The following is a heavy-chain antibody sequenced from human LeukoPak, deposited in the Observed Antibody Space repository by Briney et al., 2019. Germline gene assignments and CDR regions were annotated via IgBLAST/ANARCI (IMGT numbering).Heavy chain of an antibody. V-gene: IGHV1-46*01. CDR1: GYTFTSYY. Sequence: ASVKVSCKASGYTFTSYYMHWVRLAPGQGLEWMGIIDPSGGSTSYAQKFQGRVTMTRDTSTSTAYMELRSLRSDDTAVYYCAREEFGVDYWGQGTLVTVSS. CDR3: AREEFGVDY. D-gene: IGHD2-15*01. CDR2: IDPSGGST. J-gene: IGHJ4*02.